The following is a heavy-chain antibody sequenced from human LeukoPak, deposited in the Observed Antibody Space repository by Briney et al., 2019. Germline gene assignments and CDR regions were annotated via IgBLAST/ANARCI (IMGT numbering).Heavy chain of an antibody. CDR3: ALGNDDYYGSGSYYNPLYYYYYYGTDV. CDR1: GYTFTGYY. CDR2: INPNSGGT. D-gene: IGHD3-10*01. Sequence: ASVKVSCKASGYTFTGYYMHWVRRAPGQGLEWMGWINPNSGGTNCAQKFQGRVTMTRDTSISTAYMELSRLRSDDTAVYYCALGNDDYYGSGSYYNPLYYYYYYGTDVWGQGTTVTVSS. V-gene: IGHV1-2*02. J-gene: IGHJ6*02.